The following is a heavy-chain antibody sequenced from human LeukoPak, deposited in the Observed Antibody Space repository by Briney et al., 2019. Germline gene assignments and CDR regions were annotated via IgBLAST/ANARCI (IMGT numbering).Heavy chain of an antibody. J-gene: IGHJ4*02. CDR1: GFTFSSYA. CDR3: ARGDYSTLYYFDY. CDR2: ITYDGSNK. V-gene: IGHV3-30*04. D-gene: IGHD4-11*01. Sequence: PGGSLRLSCAASGFTFSSYAMHWVRQAPGKGLEWVAVITYDGSNKYYADSVKGRFTISRDDSKNTLYLQMNSLRAEDTAVYYCARGDYSTLYYFDYWGQGALVTVSS.